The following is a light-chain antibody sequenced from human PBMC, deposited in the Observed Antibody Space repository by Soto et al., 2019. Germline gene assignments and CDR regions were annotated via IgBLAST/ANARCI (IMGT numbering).Light chain of an antibody. CDR3: QQSYSTPPT. CDR1: QSISTY. J-gene: IGKJ1*01. CDR2: AAS. V-gene: IGKV1-39*01. Sequence: DIQMTQSPSSLSASGGDRVTITCRASQSISTYLNWYQQKPGTAPNLLIYAASSLQGGVPSRFSGSGSGTDFTLTISSLQPEDSATYYCQQSYSTPPTFGQGTKVEI.